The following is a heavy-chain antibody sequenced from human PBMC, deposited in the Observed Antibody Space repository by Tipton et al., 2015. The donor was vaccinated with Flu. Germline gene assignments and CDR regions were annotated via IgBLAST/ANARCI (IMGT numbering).Heavy chain of an antibody. CDR3: ARDYYESSGFYD. D-gene: IGHD3-22*01. CDR2: VYFTGKT. V-gene: IGHV4-61*01. Sequence: GLVKPSETLSLTCTVSGGSVSNRSYYWNWIRQPPGKGLEWIGNVYFTGKTDYNPSLESRVTISVDTSKHQFSLNLRSVTAADTAVYYCARDYYESSGFYDWGQGTLVTVSS. CDR1: GGSVSNRSYY. J-gene: IGHJ4*02.